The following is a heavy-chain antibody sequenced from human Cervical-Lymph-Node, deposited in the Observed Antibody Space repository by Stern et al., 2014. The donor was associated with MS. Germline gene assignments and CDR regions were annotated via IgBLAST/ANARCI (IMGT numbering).Heavy chain of an antibody. J-gene: IGHJ5*02. Sequence: VQLVESGAEVKRPGDSVKVSCKASGYTFTDYCLHWVRQAPGQGLEWMGRINPNSGDSSSTQRFQGRVTMTWDASISTAYMELSRLRSDDTAVYYCARDGPETQYSSGWLYWFDPWGQGTLVTVSS. V-gene: IGHV1-2*06. CDR2: INPNSGDS. CDR1: GYTFTDYC. D-gene: IGHD6-19*01. CDR3: ARDGPETQYSSGWLYWFDP.